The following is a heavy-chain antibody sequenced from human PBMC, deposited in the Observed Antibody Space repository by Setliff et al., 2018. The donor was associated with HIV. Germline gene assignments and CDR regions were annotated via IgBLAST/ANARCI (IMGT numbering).Heavy chain of an antibody. CDR1: GGFINNHN. CDR3: ARSRIRGYYDTSPAMAFDI. J-gene: IGHJ3*02. D-gene: IGHD3-22*01. CDR2: IHYNGTS. Sequence: PSETLSLTCTVSGGFINNHNWNWIRQSPEKGLEWLGNIHYNGTSNYNSSLKSRIVISLDTSKKQFSLHFYSVTAADTAVYYCARSRIRGYYDTSPAMAFDIWGQGTMVTVSS. V-gene: IGHV4-59*08.